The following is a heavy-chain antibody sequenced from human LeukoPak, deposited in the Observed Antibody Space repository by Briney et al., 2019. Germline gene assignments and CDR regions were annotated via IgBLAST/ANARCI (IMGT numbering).Heavy chain of an antibody. CDR2: IYYSGST. Sequence: SQTLSLTCTVSGGSISSGDYYWSWIRHPPGKGLEWIGYIYYSGSTYYNLSLKSRVTISVDTSKNQFSLKLSSVTAADTAVYYCARDDSSGYYFDWGQGTLVTVSS. V-gene: IGHV4-30-4*01. CDR3: ARDDSSGYYFD. J-gene: IGHJ4*02. D-gene: IGHD3-22*01. CDR1: GGSISSGDYY.